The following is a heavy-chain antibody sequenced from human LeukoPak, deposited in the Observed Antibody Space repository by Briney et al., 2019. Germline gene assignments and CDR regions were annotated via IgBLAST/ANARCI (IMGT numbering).Heavy chain of an antibody. J-gene: IGHJ4*02. CDR2: IYHSGST. Sequence: SETLSLTCTVSGGSISSYYWSWIRQPPGKRLEWIGYIYHSGSTNYNPSLKSRLTISVDASKNQFSLMLSSVTAADTAVYYCAREGYSGSDSNLWGQGTLVTVSS. V-gene: IGHV4-59*01. CDR1: GGSISSYY. CDR3: AREGYSGSDSNL. D-gene: IGHD5-12*01.